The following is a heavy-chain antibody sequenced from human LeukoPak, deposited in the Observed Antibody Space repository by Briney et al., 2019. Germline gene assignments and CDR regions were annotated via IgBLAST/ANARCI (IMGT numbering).Heavy chain of an antibody. Sequence: PGGSLRLSCAASGFTFSSYEMNWVRQAPGKGPEWVSSISSSGSTKYYADSLKGRFTISRDNARNSLYLQMNSLRAEDTAVYYCHYDSSGHDAFDIWGQGTMVTVSS. CDR2: ISSSGSTK. D-gene: IGHD3-22*01. CDR1: GFTFSSYE. J-gene: IGHJ3*02. V-gene: IGHV3-48*03. CDR3: HYDSSGHDAFDI.